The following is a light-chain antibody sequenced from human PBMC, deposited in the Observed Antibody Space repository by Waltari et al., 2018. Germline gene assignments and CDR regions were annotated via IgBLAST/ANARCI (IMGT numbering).Light chain of an antibody. Sequence: IRITQSPSSLSASTGDRVTITCRASQSISSYLAWYQQKPGKAPKVLIYDAANLESGVPSRFSGSGFGTDFTFTISSLQPEDLATYFCQQYHNLPATFGGGTKVESK. V-gene: IGKV1-33*01. CDR3: QQYHNLPAT. CDR1: QSISSY. CDR2: DAA. J-gene: IGKJ4*01.